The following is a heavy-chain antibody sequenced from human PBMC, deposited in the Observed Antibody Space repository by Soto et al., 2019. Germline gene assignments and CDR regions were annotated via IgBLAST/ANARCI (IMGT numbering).Heavy chain of an antibody. V-gene: IGHV1-24*01. D-gene: IGHD4-17*01. CDR3: TTYHGDYNFDH. CDR1: GYTLNEVS. J-gene: IGHJ5*02. Sequence: ASVKVSCKVSGYTLNEVSMHWVRQAPGKGLEWLGGFDPDEAETIYAQHFQGRVTMTEDTSTDTVYMELSSLRSEDTALYFCTTYHGDYNFDHWGQGTLVTVSS. CDR2: FDPDEAET.